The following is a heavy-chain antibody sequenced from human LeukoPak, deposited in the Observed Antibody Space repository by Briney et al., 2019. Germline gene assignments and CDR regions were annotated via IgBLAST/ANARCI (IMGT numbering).Heavy chain of an antibody. CDR2: INHSGST. Sequence: SSETLSLTCAVYGGSFSGYYWSWIRQPPGKGLEWIGEINHSGSTNYNPSLKSRVTISVDTSKNQFSLKLSSVTAADTAVYYCASPYGDYQDWYFDLWGRGTLVTVSS. V-gene: IGHV4-34*01. J-gene: IGHJ2*01. CDR1: GGSFSGYY. D-gene: IGHD4-17*01. CDR3: ASPYGDYQDWYFDL.